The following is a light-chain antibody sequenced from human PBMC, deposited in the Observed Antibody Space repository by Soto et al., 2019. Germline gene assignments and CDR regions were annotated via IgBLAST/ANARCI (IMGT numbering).Light chain of an antibody. CDR1: QSISSW. Sequence: DIQMTQSPSTLSASVGDRVTITCRASQSISSWLAWYRQKPGKAPKLLIYKASSLESGVPSRFSGSGSGTEFTLTISRLQPDDFATYYCQQYNSYSWTFGQGTKVEIK. CDR3: QQYNSYSWT. V-gene: IGKV1-5*03. J-gene: IGKJ1*01. CDR2: KAS.